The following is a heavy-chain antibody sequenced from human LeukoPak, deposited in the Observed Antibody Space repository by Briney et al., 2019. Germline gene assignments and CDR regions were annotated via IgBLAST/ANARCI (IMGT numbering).Heavy chain of an antibody. V-gene: IGHV4-59*01. CDR3: ARSTYGYSYVY. J-gene: IGHJ4*02. D-gene: IGHD5-18*01. CDR1: GGSFNGYY. Sequence: SETLSLTCTVSGGSFNGYYWTWIRQPPGKGLQWIGYIYYTRSTNYNPSLKSRVAISIDTSKNQFSLKLTSVTTADTAVYYCARSTYGYSYVYWGQGILVTVSS. CDR2: IYYTRST.